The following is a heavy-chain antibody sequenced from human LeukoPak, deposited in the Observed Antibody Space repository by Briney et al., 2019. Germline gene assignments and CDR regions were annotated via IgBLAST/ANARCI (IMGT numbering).Heavy chain of an antibody. J-gene: IGHJ4*02. V-gene: IGHV3-74*01. D-gene: IGHD3-10*01. CDR3: ARVYYGSGSPRHFDY. Sequence: GGSLRLSCTASGFTFSLYWMHWVRQAPGKGLVWVSRIEGGEISTDYADFVKGRFTISRDNAKNSLYLQMSSLRAEDTAVYYCARVYYGSGSPRHFDYWGQGTLVTVSS. CDR1: GFTFSLYW. CDR2: IEGGEIST.